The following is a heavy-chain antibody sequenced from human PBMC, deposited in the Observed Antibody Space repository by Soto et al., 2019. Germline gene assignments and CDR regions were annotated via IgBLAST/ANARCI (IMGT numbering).Heavy chain of an antibody. CDR3: AKGRGSATHTFDY. V-gene: IGHV3-23*01. J-gene: IGHJ4*02. CDR1: GFTFSSYA. CDR2: ISGSGGST. Sequence: GGSLRLSCAASGFTFSSYAMSWVRQAPGKGLEWVSGISGSGGSTYYADSVKGRFTISRDNSKNTLYLQINSLRAEDTAIYYCAKGRGSATHTFDYWGQGTLVTVSS. D-gene: IGHD3-10*01.